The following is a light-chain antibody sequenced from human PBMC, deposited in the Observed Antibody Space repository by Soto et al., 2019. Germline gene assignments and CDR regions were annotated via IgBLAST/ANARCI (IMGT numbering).Light chain of an antibody. CDR3: QHYNSYAEA. V-gene: IGKV1-5*03. CDR1: QTISSW. CDR2: QAY. J-gene: IGKJ1*01. Sequence: DIQMTQSPSTLSGSVVDRVTITCRASQTISSWLAWYQQKPGKAPKLLIYQAYTLKSGVPSRFSGSGSGTEFTLTISSLQPDDFATYYCQHYNSYAEAFGQGTKVELK.